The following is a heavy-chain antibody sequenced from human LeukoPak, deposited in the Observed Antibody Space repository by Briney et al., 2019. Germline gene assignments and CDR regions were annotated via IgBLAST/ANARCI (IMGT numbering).Heavy chain of an antibody. J-gene: IGHJ5*02. CDR3: AKDGDYYDSSGYYYSS. CDR1: GFTLDDYA. CDR2: ISWNSGSI. Sequence: GGSLRLSCAASGFTLDDYAMHWVRQAPGKGLKWVSGISWNSGSIGYADSVKGRFTISRDNAKNSLYLQMNSLRAEDTALYYYAKDGDYYDSSGYYYSSWGQGTLVTVSS. V-gene: IGHV3-9*01. D-gene: IGHD3-22*01.